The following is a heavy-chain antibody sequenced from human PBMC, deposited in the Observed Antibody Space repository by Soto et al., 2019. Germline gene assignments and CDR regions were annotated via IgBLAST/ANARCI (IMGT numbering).Heavy chain of an antibody. J-gene: IGHJ3*01. CDR3: ARAHTGPSPRWVL. Sequence: THTLPLTDALPVGSISRARYSSNYIQKSPEKGLEWIGCIYPTGNTYYHPSLKSRVTISVDTSRNQFSLNLTSVTAADTAVYYCARAHTGPSPRWVLWGQGTMVTVSS. D-gene: IGHD3-10*01. CDR2: IYPTGNT. CDR1: VGSISRARYS. V-gene: IGHV4-30-2*06.